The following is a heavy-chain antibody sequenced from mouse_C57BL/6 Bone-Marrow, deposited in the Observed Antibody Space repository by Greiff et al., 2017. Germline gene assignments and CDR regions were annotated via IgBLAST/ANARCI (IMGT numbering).Heavy chain of an antibody. CDR1: GFTFSDFY. CDR2: SRNKANDYTT. CDR3: ARDHYYYAMDY. V-gene: IGHV7-1*01. J-gene: IGHJ4*01. Sequence: EVNVVDSGGGLVQSGRSLRLSCATSGFTFSDFYMEWVRQAPGKGLEWIAASRNKANDYTTEYSASVKGRFIVSRDTSQSILYLQMNALRAEDTAIYYCARDHYYYAMDYWGQGTSVTVSS.